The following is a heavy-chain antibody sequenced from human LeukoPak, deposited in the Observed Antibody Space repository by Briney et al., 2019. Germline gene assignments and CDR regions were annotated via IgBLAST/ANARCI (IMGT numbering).Heavy chain of an antibody. D-gene: IGHD1/OR15-1a*01. J-gene: IGHJ5*02. CDR3: ARESDVESWNSVWFDP. CDR2: IYTSGST. Sequence: SQTLSLTCTVSGGSISSGSYYWSWIRQPAGKGLEWIGRIYTSGSTNYNPSLKSRVTISVDTSKNQFSLKLSSVTAADTAVYYCARESDVESWNSVWFDPWGQGTLVTVSS. V-gene: IGHV4-61*02. CDR1: GGSISSGSYY.